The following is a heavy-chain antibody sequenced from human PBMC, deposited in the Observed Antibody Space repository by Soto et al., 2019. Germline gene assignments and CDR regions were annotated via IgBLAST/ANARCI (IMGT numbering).Heavy chain of an antibody. CDR3: VRGRAVAGINDEAFDL. D-gene: IGHD6-19*01. CDR1: GYIFSDYY. J-gene: IGHJ3*01. CDR2: INPNSGDT. V-gene: IGHV1-2*02. Sequence: SVKVSCKASGYIFSDYYMHWVRQAPGQGLECMGWINPNSGDTIYAQKFQGRVTVTGDPSISAAYMELSRLTSDDTAVYYCVRGRAVAGINDEAFDLWGQGTMVTVSS.